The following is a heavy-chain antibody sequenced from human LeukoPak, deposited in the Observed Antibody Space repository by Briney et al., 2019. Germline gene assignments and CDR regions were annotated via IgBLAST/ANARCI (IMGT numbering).Heavy chain of an antibody. D-gene: IGHD6-13*01. Sequence: ASVKVSCKASGYTFSDYYIHWVRQAPAQGLAWMGWINGKSGDTNHAQKFQGRVTVTRDTSITTAYVELRNLRSDDTAVYYCARARITAAGTSGYHFYYMDVWGKGTTVIVSS. CDR1: GYTFSDYY. CDR2: INGKSGDT. V-gene: IGHV1-2*02. CDR3: ARARITAAGTSGYHFYYMDV. J-gene: IGHJ6*03.